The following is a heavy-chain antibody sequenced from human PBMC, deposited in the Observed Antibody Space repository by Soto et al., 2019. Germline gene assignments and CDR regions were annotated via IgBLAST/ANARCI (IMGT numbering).Heavy chain of an antibody. V-gene: IGHV1-69*06. CDR3: ARGLHYYDSSGYYGVNFDY. CDR2: IIPIFGTA. Sequence: ASVKVSCKASGGTFSSYAISWVRQAPGQGLEWMGGIIPIFGTANYAQKFQGRVTITADKSTSTAYMELSSLRSEDTAVYYCARGLHYYDSSGYYGVNFDYWGQGTLVTVSS. CDR1: GGTFSSYA. D-gene: IGHD3-22*01. J-gene: IGHJ4*02.